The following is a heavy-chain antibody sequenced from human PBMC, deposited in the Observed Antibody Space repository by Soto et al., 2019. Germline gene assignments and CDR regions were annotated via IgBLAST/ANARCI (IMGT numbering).Heavy chain of an antibody. Sequence: EVQLVESGGGLVQPGGYLRLSCEASGFTFSSYWMTWARQAPGKGLEWVASMNRDGSEKRYVDSVEGRFTISRDNAKNSLFLQMNSLSPDDTAVYYCGRDAGRRFDYWGQGSLVTVSS. CDR3: GRDAGRRFDY. J-gene: IGHJ4*02. D-gene: IGHD6-13*01. CDR1: GFTFSSYW. CDR2: MNRDGSEK. V-gene: IGHV3-7*01.